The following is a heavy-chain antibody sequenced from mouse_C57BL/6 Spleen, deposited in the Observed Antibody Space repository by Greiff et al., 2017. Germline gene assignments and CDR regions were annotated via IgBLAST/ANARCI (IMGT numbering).Heavy chain of an antibody. Sequence: QVQLQQSGAELVKPGASVKLSCKASGYTFTEYTIHWVKQRSGQGLEWIGWFYPGSGSIKYNEKFKDKATLTADKSSSTVYMERSRLTSEDSAVYVCARHEERDYYGSRGYFDVWGTGTTVTVSS. D-gene: IGHD1-1*01. CDR1: GYTFTEYT. V-gene: IGHV1-62-2*01. CDR3: ARHEERDYYGSRGYFDV. CDR2: FYPGSGSI. J-gene: IGHJ1*03.